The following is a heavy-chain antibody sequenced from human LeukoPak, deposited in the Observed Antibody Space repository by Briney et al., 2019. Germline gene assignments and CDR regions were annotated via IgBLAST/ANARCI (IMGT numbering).Heavy chain of an antibody. D-gene: IGHD3-3*01. V-gene: IGHV3-21*01. CDR2: ISSSSSYI. Sequence: GGSLRLSCAASGFTFSSYSMNWVRQAPGKGLEWVSSISSSSSYIYYADTVKGRFTISRDNAKNSLYLQMNSLRAEDTAVYYCASHPPPSAYDFWSGYYSEGYYYYYYYMDVWGKGTTVTVSS. CDR1: GFTFSSYS. J-gene: IGHJ6*03. CDR3: ASHPPPSAYDFWSGYYSEGYYYYYYYMDV.